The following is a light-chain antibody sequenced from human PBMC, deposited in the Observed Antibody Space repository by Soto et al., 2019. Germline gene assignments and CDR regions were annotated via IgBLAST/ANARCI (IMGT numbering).Light chain of an antibody. CDR3: SSYTSRTTVV. J-gene: IGLJ2*01. CDR1: SSDVGGYDY. V-gene: IGLV2-14*03. CDR2: DVS. Sequence: QSVLTQPASVSGSPGQSITISCTGTSSDVGGYDYVSWYQQHPGKAPKLMIYDVSIRPSGVSNRLSGSKSGNTASLTISGLQAEDEADYYCSSYTSRTTVVFGGGTKL.